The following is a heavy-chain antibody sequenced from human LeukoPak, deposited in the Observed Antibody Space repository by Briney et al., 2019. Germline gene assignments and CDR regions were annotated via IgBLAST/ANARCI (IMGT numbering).Heavy chain of an antibody. CDR3: ARDAGDYYGMDV. CDR1: GFTFSRYW. J-gene: IGHJ6*02. V-gene: IGHV3-74*01. Sequence: GGSLRLPGAASGFTFSRYWMHWVRQAPGKGLVWVSRINSDGSTTNYADSVKGRFTISRDNAKNTLYLQMNSLRAEDTAVYYCARDAGDYYGMDVWGQGTTVTVSS. CDR2: INSDGSTT.